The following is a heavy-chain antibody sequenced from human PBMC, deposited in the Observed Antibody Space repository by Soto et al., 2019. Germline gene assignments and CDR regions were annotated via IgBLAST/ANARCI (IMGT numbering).Heavy chain of an antibody. CDR2: IIPIFGTA. V-gene: IGHV1-69*05. J-gene: IGHJ1*01. Sequence: SVKVSCKASGGTFSSYAISWVRQAPGQGLEWMGGIIPIFGTANYAQKFQGRVTITRDTSASTAYMELSSLRSEDTAVYYCARDYLEGYCSGGTCYYFQHWGQGTLVTVSS. CDR3: ARDYLEGYCSGGTCYYFQH. CDR1: GGTFSSYA. D-gene: IGHD2-15*01.